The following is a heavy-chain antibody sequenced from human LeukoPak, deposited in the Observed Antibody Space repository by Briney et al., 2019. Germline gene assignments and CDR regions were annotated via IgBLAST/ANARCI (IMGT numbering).Heavy chain of an antibody. V-gene: IGHV3-7*03. Sequence: GGSLRLSCTVSGFIFSDSWMAWIRQAPGKGLEWVAIIEKNGSGKNYVDSVKGRLIISRDNAKNSLFLQMDSLKVEDTAIYYCTTDRWYSADHWGQGTLVTVSS. D-gene: IGHD2-15*01. J-gene: IGHJ5*02. CDR3: TTDRWYSADH. CDR2: IEKNGSGK. CDR1: GFIFSDSW.